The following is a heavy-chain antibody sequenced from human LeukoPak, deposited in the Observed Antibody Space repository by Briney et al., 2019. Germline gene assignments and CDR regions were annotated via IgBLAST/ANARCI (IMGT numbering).Heavy chain of an antibody. CDR1: GFTFSSYG. D-gene: IGHD2-2*01. CDR2: IRYDGSNK. Sequence: GGSLRLSCAASGFTFSSYGMHWVRQAPGKGLEWVAFIRYDGSNKYYADSVKGRFTISRDNSKNTLYLQMNSLRAEDTAVYYCAKDLGEYQLLPDYWGQGTLVTVSS. V-gene: IGHV3-30*02. CDR3: AKDLGEYQLLPDY. J-gene: IGHJ4*02.